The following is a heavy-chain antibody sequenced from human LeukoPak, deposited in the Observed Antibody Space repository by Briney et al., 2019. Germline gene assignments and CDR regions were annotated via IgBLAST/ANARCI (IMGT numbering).Heavy chain of an antibody. V-gene: IGHV5-51*01. CDR3: ARLSSGYYYYMDV. CDR1: GYSFTSYW. J-gene: IGHJ6*03. CDR2: IYPGDSDT. Sequence: GESLKISCGGSGYSFTSYWSGWVRQMPGKGLEWMGIIYPGDSDTRYSPSFQGQVTISADKSISTAYLQWSSLKASDTAMYYCARLSSGYYYYMDVWGKGTTVTVSS.